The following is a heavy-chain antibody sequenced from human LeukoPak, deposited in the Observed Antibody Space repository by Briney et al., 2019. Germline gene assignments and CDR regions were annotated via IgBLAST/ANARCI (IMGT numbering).Heavy chain of an antibody. CDR3: ASGGYYYDSSGYLDY. D-gene: IGHD3-22*01. V-gene: IGHV3-21*01. J-gene: IGHJ4*02. Sequence: GGSLRLSCAASGFTFSRYSMNWVRQAPGKGLEWVSSISSSSSFIYYADSVKGRFTISRDNAKNSLYLQMNSLRAEDTAVYYCASGGYYYDSSGYLDYWGQGTLVTVSS. CDR2: ISSSSSFI. CDR1: GFTFSRYS.